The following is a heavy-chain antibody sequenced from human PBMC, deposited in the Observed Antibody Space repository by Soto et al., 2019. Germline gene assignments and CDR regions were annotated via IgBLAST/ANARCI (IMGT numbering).Heavy chain of an antibody. CDR3: ARGRAYDFWSGYFPAMNYYYYYGMDV. D-gene: IGHD3-3*01. Sequence: SETLSLTCTVSGGSISSGDYYWSWIRRPPGKGLEWIGYIYYSGSTYYNPSLKSRVTISVDTSKNQFSLKLSSVTAADTAVYYCARGRAYDFWSGYFPAMNYYYYYGMDVWGQGTTVTVSS. J-gene: IGHJ6*02. V-gene: IGHV4-30-4*01. CDR2: IYYSGST. CDR1: GGSISSGDYY.